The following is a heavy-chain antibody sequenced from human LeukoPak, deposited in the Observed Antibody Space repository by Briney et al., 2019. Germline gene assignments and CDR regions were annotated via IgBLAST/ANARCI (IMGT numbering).Heavy chain of an antibody. D-gene: IGHD3-22*01. CDR3: ARAPSEVGGYYPEYFRH. J-gene: IGHJ1*01. Sequence: GGSLTLSCAASGYTLSSCWIHGFRRHPPGGGLWVSRINSDGGTTYADSVHGRCTTSTDNAKNTQSPQMHSPGTEATRAYYCARAPSEVGGYYPEYFRHGGQGTLVIVSS. V-gene: IGHV3-74*01. CDR2: INSDGGT. CDR1: GYTLSSCW.